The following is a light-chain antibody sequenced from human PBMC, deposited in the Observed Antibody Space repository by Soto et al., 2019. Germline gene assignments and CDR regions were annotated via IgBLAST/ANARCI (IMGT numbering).Light chain of an antibody. V-gene: IGLV2-14*01. J-gene: IGLJ1*01. CDR2: EVT. Sequence: QSVLTQPASVSGSPGQSITLSCTGTTSDVGGYHFVSWYQQHPGKAPKLIIYEVTNRPSGVSDRFSGSKSGNTASLTISGLQPEDEADYYCYSYTTTSTYVFGTGTKVNVL. CDR3: YSYTTTSTYV. CDR1: TSDVGGYHF.